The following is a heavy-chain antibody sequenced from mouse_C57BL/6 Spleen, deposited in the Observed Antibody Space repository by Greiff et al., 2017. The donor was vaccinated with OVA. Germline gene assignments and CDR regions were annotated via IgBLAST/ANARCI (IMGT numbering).Heavy chain of an antibody. V-gene: IGHV8-12*01. CDR3: ARDDSYAMDY. J-gene: IGHJ4*01. Sequence: QVTLKESGPGILQSSQTLSLTCSFSGFSLSTSGMGVSWIRQPSGKGLEWLAHIYWDDDKRYNPSLKSRLTISKDTSRNQVFLKITSVDTADTATYYCARDDSYAMDYWGQGTSVTVSS. CDR1: GFSLSTSGMG. CDR2: IYWDDDK.